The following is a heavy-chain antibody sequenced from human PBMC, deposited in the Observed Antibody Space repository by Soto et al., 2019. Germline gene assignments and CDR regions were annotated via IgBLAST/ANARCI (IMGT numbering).Heavy chain of an antibody. CDR3: ARDLSSSWYGGANWFDP. CDR1: GGTFSSYA. Sequence: QVQLVQSGAEVKKPGSSVKVSCKASGGTFSSYAISWVRQAPGHGLEWMGGIIPIFGTANYAQKFQGRVTITADESTSTAYMELSSLRSEDTAVYYCARDLSSSWYGGANWFDPWGQGTLVTVSS. V-gene: IGHV1-69*01. CDR2: IIPIFGTA. J-gene: IGHJ5*02. D-gene: IGHD6-13*01.